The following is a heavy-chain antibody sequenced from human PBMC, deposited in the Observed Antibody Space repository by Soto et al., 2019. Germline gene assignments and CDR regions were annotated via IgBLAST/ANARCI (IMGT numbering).Heavy chain of an antibody. J-gene: IGHJ4*02. D-gene: IGHD6-6*01. CDR1: GYTFTSYA. CDR2: INAGNGNT. Sequence: GASVKVSCKASGYTFTSYAMHWVRQAPGQRLEWMGWINAGNGNTKYSQKFQGRVTITRDTSASTAYMELSSLRSEDTAVYYCARRDSIAASYYFDYWGQGTLVTVSS. V-gene: IGHV1-3*01. CDR3: ARRDSIAASYYFDY.